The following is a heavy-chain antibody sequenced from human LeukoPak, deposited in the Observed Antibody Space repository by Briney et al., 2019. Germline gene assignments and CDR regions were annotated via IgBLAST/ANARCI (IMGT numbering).Heavy chain of an antibody. D-gene: IGHD5-24*01. CDR1: GASISNYY. CDR3: ANSYNGKIVPFDN. V-gene: IGHV4-4*09. J-gene: IGHJ4*02. Sequence: SETLSLTCTVSGASISNYYWNWVRQPPGKGLEWIGYVYSGGSTNYNPSLKSRVTISVHTSKNQFSLKMTSVTASDTAVYYCANSYNGKIVPFDNWGQGALVTVSS. CDR2: VYSGGST.